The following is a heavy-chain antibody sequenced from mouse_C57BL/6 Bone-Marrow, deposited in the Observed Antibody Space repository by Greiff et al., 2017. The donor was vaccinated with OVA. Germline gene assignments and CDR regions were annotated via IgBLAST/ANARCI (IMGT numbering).Heavy chain of an antibody. J-gene: IGHJ2*01. V-gene: IGHV1-81*01. D-gene: IGHD2-4*01. CDR3: ARGADYDSYFDD. Sequence: QVQLQQSGAELARPGASVKLSCKASGYTFTSYGISWVKQRTGQGLEWIGEIYPRSGNTYYNEKFKGKATLTADKSSSTAYMELRSLTSEDSAVYFCARGADYDSYFDDWGQGTTLTVSS. CDR2: IYPRSGNT. CDR1: GYTFTSYG.